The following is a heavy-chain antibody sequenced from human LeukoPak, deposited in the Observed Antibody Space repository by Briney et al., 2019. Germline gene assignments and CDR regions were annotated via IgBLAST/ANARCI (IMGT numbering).Heavy chain of an antibody. V-gene: IGHV4-4*07. Sequence: SETLSLTRAVYGGSFSGYYWSWIRQPPGKGLEWIGRIYTSGSTNYNPSLKSRVTMSVDTSKNQFSLKLSSVTAADTAVYYCARDDYGDYGFDYWGQGTLVTVSS. CDR2: IYTSGST. CDR1: GGSFSGYY. J-gene: IGHJ4*02. CDR3: ARDDYGDYGFDY. D-gene: IGHD4-17*01.